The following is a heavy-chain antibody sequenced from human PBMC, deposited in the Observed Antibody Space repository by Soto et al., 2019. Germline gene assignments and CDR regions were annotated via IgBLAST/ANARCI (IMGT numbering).Heavy chain of an antibody. D-gene: IGHD6-13*01. CDR2: VSSSGAT. J-gene: IGHJ4*02. Sequence: PSQTVSLTCNITGGSVNNGSYYWNWLRQPAGNKLEWIGYVSSSGATDYNPFLKGRVTISIGPSKKQFSLKVRSVSAADTAVYYCARERWRHYFDQWGQGTLVTVST. CDR1: GGSVNNGSYY. CDR3: ARERWRHYFDQ. V-gene: IGHV4-61*01.